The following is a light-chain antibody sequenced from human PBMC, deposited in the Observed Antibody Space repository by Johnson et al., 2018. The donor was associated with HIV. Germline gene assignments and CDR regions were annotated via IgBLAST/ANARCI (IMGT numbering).Light chain of an antibody. CDR1: SSNIGNNY. CDR2: DNN. V-gene: IGLV1-51*01. Sequence: QPVLTQPPSVSAAPGQKVTISCSGSSSNIGNNYVSWYQQLPGTAPKLLIYDNNNRPSGIPDRFSGSKSGATATLGITGLQTGDEADYYSGIWDASLSPLYVFGTGTTITVL. CDR3: GIWDASLSPLYV. J-gene: IGLJ1*01.